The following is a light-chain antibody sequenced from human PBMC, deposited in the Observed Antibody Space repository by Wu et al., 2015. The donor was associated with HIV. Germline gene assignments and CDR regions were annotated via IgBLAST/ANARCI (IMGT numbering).Light chain of an antibody. CDR3: QQRSNWLS. Sequence: DIVLTQSPATLSLSPGERATLSCRAGRSVGTLLVWYQQKPGQAPRLLIHDASNRATGIPARFSGSGSGTDFTLTINSLEPEDSAMHFCQQRSNWLSFGGGTKVEI. V-gene: IGKV3-11*01. CDR1: RSVGTL. J-gene: IGKJ4*01. CDR2: DAS.